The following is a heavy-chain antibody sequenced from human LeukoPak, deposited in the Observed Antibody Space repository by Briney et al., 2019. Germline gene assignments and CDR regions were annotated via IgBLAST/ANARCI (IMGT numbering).Heavy chain of an antibody. J-gene: IGHJ5*02. V-gene: IGHV1-69*13. CDR2: IIPIFGTA. Sequence: GASVKVSCKASGGTFSSYAIGWVRQAPGQGLEWMGGIIPIFGTANYAQKFQGRVTITADESTSTAYMELSSLRSEDTAVYYCARDEVGFIAVAGSESHWFDPWGQGTLVTVSS. D-gene: IGHD6-19*01. CDR1: GGTFSSYA. CDR3: ARDEVGFIAVAGSESHWFDP.